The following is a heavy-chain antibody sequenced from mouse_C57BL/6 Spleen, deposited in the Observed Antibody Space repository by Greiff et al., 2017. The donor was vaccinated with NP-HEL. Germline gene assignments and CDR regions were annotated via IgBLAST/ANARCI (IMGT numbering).Heavy chain of an antibody. V-gene: IGHV3-6*01. J-gene: IGHJ3*01. CDR3: ARRGPYDYEPAWFAY. CDR1: GYSITSGYY. CDR2: ISYDGSN. Sequence: ESGPGLVKPSQSLSLTCSVTGYSITSGYYWNWIRQFPGNKLEWMGYISYDGSNNYNPSLKNRISITRDTSKNQFFLKLNSVTTEDTATYYCARRGPYDYEPAWFAYWGQGTLVTVSA. D-gene: IGHD2-4*01.